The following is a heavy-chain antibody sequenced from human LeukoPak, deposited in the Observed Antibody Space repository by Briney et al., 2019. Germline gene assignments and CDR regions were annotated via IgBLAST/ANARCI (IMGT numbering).Heavy chain of an antibody. D-gene: IGHD5/OR15-5a*01. CDR2: ISYSEGT. V-gene: IGHV4-59*08. J-gene: IGHJ4*02. Sequence: SETLSLTCTVSGGSISSYYWNWIRQPPGKGLQWIGYISYSEGTKSTPSLKSRVTISVDTTKNQPSLNLTSVTAANTAMYYCARRLGRGVSGLDYWGQGTLVTVPS. CDR1: GGSISSYY. CDR3: ARRLGRGVSGLDY.